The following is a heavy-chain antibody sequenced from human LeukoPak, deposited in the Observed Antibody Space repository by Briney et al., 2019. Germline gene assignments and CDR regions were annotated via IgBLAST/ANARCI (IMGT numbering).Heavy chain of an antibody. D-gene: IGHD3-9*01. CDR2: INPNSGGK. Sequence: ASVKVSCKASGYXFTGYYIHWVRQAPGQGLEWMGWINPNSGGKNYAQKFQGRVTMTRDTSISTAYMELSRLRSDDTAVYYCARGSGYFDWLSPYYYYGMDVWGQGTTVTVSS. J-gene: IGHJ6*02. CDR1: GYXFTGYY. CDR3: ARGSGYFDWLSPYYYYGMDV. V-gene: IGHV1-2*02.